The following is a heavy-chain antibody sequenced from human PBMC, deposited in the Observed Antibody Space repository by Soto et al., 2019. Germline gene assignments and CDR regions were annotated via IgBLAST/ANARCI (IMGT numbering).Heavy chain of an antibody. CDR2: IWYDGSNK. D-gene: IGHD4-17*01. CDR3: ARLNGDYSFDY. Sequence: LRLSCAASGFTFSSYCMRWVRQAPGKGLEWVSVIWYDGSNKYYAESVKGRFTISRDNSKNTLYLQMNSLRAEDTAVYYCARLNGDYSFDYWGQGTLVTVSS. V-gene: IGHV3-33*01. J-gene: IGHJ4*02. CDR1: GFTFSSYC.